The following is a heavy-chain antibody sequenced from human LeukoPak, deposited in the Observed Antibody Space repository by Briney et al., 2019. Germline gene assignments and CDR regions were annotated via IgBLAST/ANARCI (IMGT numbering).Heavy chain of an antibody. CDR2: IYYSGST. CDR3: ARVRGYCSSTSCYGFDP. CDR1: GGSISSYY. Sequence: SETLSLTCTVSGGSISSYYWSWIRQPPGKGLEWIGYIYYSGSTNYNPSLKSRVTISVDTSKNQFSLKLSSVTAADTAVYYCARVRGYCSSTSCYGFDPWGQGTLVTVPS. D-gene: IGHD2-2*01. J-gene: IGHJ5*02. V-gene: IGHV4-59*01.